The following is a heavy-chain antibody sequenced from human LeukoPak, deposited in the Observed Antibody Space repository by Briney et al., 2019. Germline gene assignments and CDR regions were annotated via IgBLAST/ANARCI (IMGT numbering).Heavy chain of an antibody. D-gene: IGHD2-15*01. Sequence: GGSLRLSCAASGFSFSYYTVNSVRQAPGKGLEWVSSISSTGTFIYYADSVKGRFTISRENAKSSLFLQMNSLRAEDTAVYYCARGYCSGGTCYFDYWGQGTLVTVSS. J-gene: IGHJ4*02. CDR2: ISSTGTFI. V-gene: IGHV3-21*01. CDR3: ARGYCSGGTCYFDY. CDR1: GFSFSYYT.